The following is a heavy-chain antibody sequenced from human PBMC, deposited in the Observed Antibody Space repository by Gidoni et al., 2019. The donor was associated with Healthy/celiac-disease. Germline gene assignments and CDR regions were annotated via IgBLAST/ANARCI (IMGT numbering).Heavy chain of an antibody. J-gene: IGHJ4*02. D-gene: IGHD1-26*01. CDR1: GFPFSSYA. V-gene: IGHV3-23*01. CDR3: AKDLAWELSPRALDY. Sequence: EVQLLESGGGLVQPGGSLRLSFAASGFPFSSYAMSWVRQAPGKGLEGVSAISGSGGSTYYADSVKGRFTISRDNSKNTLYLQMNSLRAEDTAVYYCAKDLAWELSPRALDYWGQGTLVTVSS. CDR2: ISGSGGST.